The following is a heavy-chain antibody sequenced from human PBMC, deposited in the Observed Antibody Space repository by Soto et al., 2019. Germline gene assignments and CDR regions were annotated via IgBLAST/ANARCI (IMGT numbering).Heavy chain of an antibody. CDR1: GGFISDYY. V-gene: IGHV4-59*08. CDR2: SYYSGSA. Sequence: SETLSLTCTVSGGFISDYYWSWIRQPPGKGLEWLGYSYYSGSANYNPSLNSRLTISVDTSKKQFSLKLTSVTAADTAVYYCARLRQSGNSGYWFDPWGQGTLVTVSS. J-gene: IGHJ5*02. CDR3: ARLRQSGNSGYWFDP. D-gene: IGHD3-10*01.